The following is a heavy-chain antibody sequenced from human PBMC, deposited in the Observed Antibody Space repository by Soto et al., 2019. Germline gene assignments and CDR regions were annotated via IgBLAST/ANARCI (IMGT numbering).Heavy chain of an antibody. J-gene: IGHJ4*02. CDR2: MYGGGRT. Sequence: GGSLRLSCEVSGFSVYDNQMSWVRQAPGKGLEWVSIMYGGGRTYYSDSVRGRFTISRDNSKNTLYLQMNSLRAGDTAVYYCARDRNYFDYWGQGTPVTVSS. V-gene: IGHV3-53*01. CDR1: GFSVYDNQ. CDR3: ARDRNYFDY.